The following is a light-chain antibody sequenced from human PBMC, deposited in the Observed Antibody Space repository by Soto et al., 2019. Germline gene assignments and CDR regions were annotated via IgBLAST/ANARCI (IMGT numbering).Light chain of an antibody. V-gene: IGKV3-15*01. CDR1: QSVNNN. J-gene: IGKJ4*01. Sequence: EIVMTQSPATLSVSPGERATLSCRARQSVNNNLAWYQQKPGQAPRLLIYGASTRATGIPARFSGSGSGTEFTLTISSLQSEDFAVYYCQQYNNWPLTFGGGTKVEIK. CDR2: GAS. CDR3: QQYNNWPLT.